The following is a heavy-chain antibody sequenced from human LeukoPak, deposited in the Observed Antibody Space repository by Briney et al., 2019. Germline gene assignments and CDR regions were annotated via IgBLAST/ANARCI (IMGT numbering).Heavy chain of an antibody. CDR1: GYTFTSYG. CDR3: ARVNPPTYYYGSGSQEDY. CDR2: ISAYNGNT. J-gene: IGHJ4*02. V-gene: IGHV1-18*01. D-gene: IGHD3-10*01. Sequence: ASVKVSYKASGYTFTSYGISWVRQAPGQGLEWMGWISAYNGNTNYAQKLQGRVTMTRNTSISTAYMELSSLRSEDTAVYYCARVNPPTYYYGSGSQEDYWGQGTLVTVSS.